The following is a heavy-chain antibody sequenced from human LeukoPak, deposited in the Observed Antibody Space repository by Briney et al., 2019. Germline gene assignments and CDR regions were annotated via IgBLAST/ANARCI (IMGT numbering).Heavy chain of an antibody. J-gene: IGHJ5*02. CDR1: GYSFTSYG. V-gene: IGHV1-18*01. CDR3: ARDTAVELGDWFDP. Sequence: GASVKVSCKASGYSFTSYGISWVRQAPGQGLEWMGWISAYNGNTNYAQKLQGRVTMTTDTSTSTAYMELRSLRSDDTAVYYCARDTAVELGDWFDPWGQGTLVTVSS. CDR2: ISAYNGNT. D-gene: IGHD6-19*01.